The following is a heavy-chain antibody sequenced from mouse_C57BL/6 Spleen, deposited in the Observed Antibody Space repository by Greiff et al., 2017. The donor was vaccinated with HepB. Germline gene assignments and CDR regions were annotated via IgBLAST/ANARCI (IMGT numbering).Heavy chain of an antibody. CDR3: AREGEWYFDV. Sequence: EVKLVESGPGLVKPSQSLSLTCSVTGYSITSGYYWNWIRQFPGNKLEWMGYISYDGSNNYNPSLKNRISITRDTSKNQFFLKLNSVTTEDTATYYCAREGEWYFDVWGTGTTVTVSS. J-gene: IGHJ1*03. V-gene: IGHV3-6*01. CDR1: GYSITSGYY. CDR2: ISYDGSN.